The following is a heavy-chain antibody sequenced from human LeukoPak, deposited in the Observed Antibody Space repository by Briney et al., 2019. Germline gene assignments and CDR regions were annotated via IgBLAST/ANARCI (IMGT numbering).Heavy chain of an antibody. D-gene: IGHD3-10*01. CDR1: GGTFSSYA. Sequence: ASVKLSCKASGGTFSSYAISWVRQAPGQGLEWMGRIIPILGIANYAQKFQGRVTITADRSTSTAYMELSSLRSEDTAVYYCARDGSGSYFDYWGQRTLVTVSS. CDR2: IIPILGIA. V-gene: IGHV1-69*04. J-gene: IGHJ4*02. CDR3: ARDGSGSYFDY.